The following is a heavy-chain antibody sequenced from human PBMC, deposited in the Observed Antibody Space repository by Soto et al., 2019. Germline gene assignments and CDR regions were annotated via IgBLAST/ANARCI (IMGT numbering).Heavy chain of an antibody. V-gene: IGHV3-21*01. CDR3: ARAGKWEPPPPWAFDI. J-gene: IGHJ3*02. D-gene: IGHD1-26*01. Sequence: GGSLRLSCAASGFTFGSYSMNWVRQTPGKGLEWVSSISSSSTYIYYADSVKGRFTISRDNAKNSLYLQVSSLRAEDTAVYFCARAGKWEPPPPWAFDIWGQGTMVTVSS. CDR2: ISSSSTYI. CDR1: GFTFGSYS.